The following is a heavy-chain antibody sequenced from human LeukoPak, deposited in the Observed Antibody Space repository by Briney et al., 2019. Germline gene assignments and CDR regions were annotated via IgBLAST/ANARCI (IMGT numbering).Heavy chain of an antibody. CDR1: GGSISSTDYY. CDR3: ARGKNYYDSSSDY. Sequence: PSETLSLTCTVSGGSISSTDYYWGWIRQPPGKGLEWIGYIYYSGSTNYNPSLKSRVTISVDTSKNQFSLKLSSVTAADTAVYYCARGKNYYDSSSDYWGQGTLVTVSS. J-gene: IGHJ4*02. D-gene: IGHD3-22*01. V-gene: IGHV4-61*08. CDR2: IYYSGST.